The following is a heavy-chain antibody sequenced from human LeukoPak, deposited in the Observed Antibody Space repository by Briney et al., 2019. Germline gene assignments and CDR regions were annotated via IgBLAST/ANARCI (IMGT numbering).Heavy chain of an antibody. CDR3: ARGVNNWNIDVFDI. D-gene: IGHD1/OR15-1a*01. V-gene: IGHV4-59*11. Sequence: SETLSLTCTVSGRSISPHYWSWFRQAPGRGLEWIGYIFSSGGTTYKPSLKSRVTLSVDTSKNQFSLKLSSVTAAETAVYFCARGVNNWNIDVFDIWGQGTMVTVSS. CDR2: IFSSGGT. J-gene: IGHJ3*02. CDR1: GRSISPHY.